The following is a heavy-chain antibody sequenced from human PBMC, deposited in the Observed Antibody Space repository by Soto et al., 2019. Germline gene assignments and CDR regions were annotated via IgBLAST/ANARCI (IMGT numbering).Heavy chain of an antibody. D-gene: IGHD2-15*01. CDR3: GRGEVVVVVATRGDYYYGMDV. Sequence: QVQLVQSGAEVKKPGSSVKVSCKASGGTFSSYAISWVRQAPGQGLEWMGGIIPIFGTANYAQKFQGRVTMTAEEDTTRAYMVQLSMISEEAAVYYCGRGEVVVVVATRGDYYYGMDVWGQGTTVTVSS. CDR2: IIPIFGTA. CDR1: GGTFSSYA. J-gene: IGHJ6*02. V-gene: IGHV1-69*01.